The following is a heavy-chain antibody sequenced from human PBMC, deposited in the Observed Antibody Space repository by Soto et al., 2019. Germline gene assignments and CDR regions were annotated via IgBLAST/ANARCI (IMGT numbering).Heavy chain of an antibody. CDR2: IYDSESA. D-gene: IGHD6-6*01. V-gene: IGHV4-31*03. CDR3: ARAFSSSSAAVY. Sequence: QVQLQESGPGLVKASQTLSLICSVSGESISSGGYYWSWIRHHPGKGLEWIGYIYDSESAYYNPFLRSRVTISMDTSKNHFAMKLSSVTAADTAVYFCARAFSSSSAAVYCGQGTLITVSS. CDR1: GESISSGGYY. J-gene: IGHJ4*02.